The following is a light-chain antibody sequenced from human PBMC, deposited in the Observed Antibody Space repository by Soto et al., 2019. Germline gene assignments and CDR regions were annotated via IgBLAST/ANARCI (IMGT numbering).Light chain of an antibody. V-gene: IGLV2-23*01. CDR3: CSCAGRSTWV. CDR1: SSDLGNHNL. CDR2: EAS. J-gene: IGLJ3*02. Sequence: QSALTQPASVSGSPGQSITISCTGTSSDLGNHNLVSWYQQYPGKAPTLMIYEASQRPSGISHRFSGSKSGNTASLTISGLETEDEANYYCCSCAGRSTWVFGGGTKLTVL.